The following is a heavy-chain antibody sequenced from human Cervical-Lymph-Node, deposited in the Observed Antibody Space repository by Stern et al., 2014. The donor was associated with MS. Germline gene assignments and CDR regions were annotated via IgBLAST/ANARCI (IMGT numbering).Heavy chain of an antibody. CDR1: GFTLDDYA. CDR2: IIWSSGSI. J-gene: IGHJ4*02. V-gene: IGHV3-9*01. Sequence: EVQLVESGGGLVQPGGSLRLSCAASGFTLDDYAMHWVRQAPRKGLEWVSGIIWSSGSIGYADSVQGRFTISRDNAKNSLYLQMNSLRTEDTALYYCAKALSPLYRSTPFDCWGQGTLVTVSS. CDR3: AKALSPLYRSTPFDC. D-gene: IGHD6-13*01.